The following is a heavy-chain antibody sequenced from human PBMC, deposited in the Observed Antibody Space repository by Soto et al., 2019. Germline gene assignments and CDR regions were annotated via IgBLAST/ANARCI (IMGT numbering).Heavy chain of an antibody. Sequence: GGSLRLSCAASGFTFSNYDMHWVRQAPGKGLEWVAVISYDGSNKYYTDSVRGRFTISRDNSKNTLYLQMNSLRADDTAVYYCAKAAATYYCSGGYCYNYYFDSWGQGTLVTVSS. CDR1: GFTFSNYD. V-gene: IGHV3-30*18. CDR2: ISYDGSNK. D-gene: IGHD2-15*01. CDR3: AKAAATYYCSGGYCYNYYFDS. J-gene: IGHJ4*02.